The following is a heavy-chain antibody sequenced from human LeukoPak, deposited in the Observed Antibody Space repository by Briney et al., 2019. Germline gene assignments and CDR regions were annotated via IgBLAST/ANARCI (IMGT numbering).Heavy chain of an antibody. D-gene: IGHD1-26*01. CDR1: GGTFSSYT. CDR2: IIPILGIA. CDR3: ARDSGSYYASY. V-gene: IGHV1-69*04. Sequence: SVKVSCKASGGTFSSYTISWVRQAPGQGLEWMGRIIPILGIANYAQKFQGRVTITADKSTSTAYMELSSLRSEDTAVYYCARDSGSYYASYWGQGTLVTVSS. J-gene: IGHJ4*02.